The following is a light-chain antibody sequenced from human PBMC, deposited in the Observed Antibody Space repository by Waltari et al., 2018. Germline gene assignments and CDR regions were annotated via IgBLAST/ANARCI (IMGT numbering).Light chain of an antibody. V-gene: IGKV4-1*01. J-gene: IGKJ1*01. Sequence: DIVMTQSTDSLAVSLGERATLNCNSSTSVLFNSNNKDFVAWHQQQPGRPPKLLISWASTRYSGVPARFIASGSGTNFTLTISSLQAEDVAVYYCHQYFKSPWTFGRGTQVEIK. CDR1: TSVLFNSNNKDF. CDR2: WAS. CDR3: HQYFKSPWT.